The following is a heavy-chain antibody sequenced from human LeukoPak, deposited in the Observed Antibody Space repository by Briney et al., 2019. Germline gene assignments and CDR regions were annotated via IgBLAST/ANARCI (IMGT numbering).Heavy chain of an antibody. CDR3: ARMSSRAFDM. CDR2: LSGSGGST. CDR1: GFTFSKFA. J-gene: IGHJ3*02. V-gene: IGHV3-23*01. Sequence: GGSLRLSCAASGFTFSKFAMSWVRQAPGKGLEWVSTLSGSGGSTYYADSVKGRFTISRDNSKNILYLQMGSLRAEDTAVYYCARMSSRAFDMWGQGTVVTVSS.